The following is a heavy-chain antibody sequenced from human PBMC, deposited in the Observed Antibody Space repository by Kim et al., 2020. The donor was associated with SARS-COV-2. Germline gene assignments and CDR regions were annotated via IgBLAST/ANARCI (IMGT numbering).Heavy chain of an antibody. Sequence: SETLSLTCSVSGGAISSSSYYWVWIRQPPVRGLEWIGSITYNGNTYYNASVKSRATVSLDTSKYHLSLKLTSVTAADTAVYYCARASYSYYYYGMDVWGQGTTITVSS. CDR1: GGAISSSSYY. CDR3: ARASYSYYYYGMDV. J-gene: IGHJ6*01. CDR2: ITYNGNT. V-gene: IGHV4-39*02.